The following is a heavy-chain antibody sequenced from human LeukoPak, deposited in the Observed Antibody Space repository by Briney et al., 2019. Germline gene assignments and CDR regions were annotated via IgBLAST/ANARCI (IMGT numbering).Heavy chain of an antibody. CDR2: ISGSGGST. V-gene: IGHV3-23*01. D-gene: IGHD3-9*01. CDR1: GFTFSSYA. J-gene: IGHJ4*02. Sequence: GGSLRLSCAASGFTFSSYAMSWVRQAPGKGLEWVSAISGSGGSTYYADSVKGRFTISRDNSKSTLYLQMNSLRAEDTAVYYCAKVWSNYDILPGGGDYWGQGTLVTVSS. CDR3: AKVWSNYDILPGGGDY.